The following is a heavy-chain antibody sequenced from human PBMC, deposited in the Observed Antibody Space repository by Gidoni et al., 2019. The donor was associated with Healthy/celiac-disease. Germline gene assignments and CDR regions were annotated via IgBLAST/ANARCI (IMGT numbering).Heavy chain of an antibody. CDR3: ARGPGVPFYYYGLDV. CDR2: IIPIFGTA. V-gene: IGHV1-69*01. D-gene: IGHD3-10*01. J-gene: IGHJ6*02. Sequence: QVQLVQSGAEVKKPGSSVKVSYKASGCAFSSYASSWVRQAPGQGLEWIGGIIPIFGTANYAQKFQGRVTMTADESTSTAYMELSSLRSEDTAVYYCARGPGVPFYYYGLDVWGQGTTVTVSS. CDR1: GCAFSSYA.